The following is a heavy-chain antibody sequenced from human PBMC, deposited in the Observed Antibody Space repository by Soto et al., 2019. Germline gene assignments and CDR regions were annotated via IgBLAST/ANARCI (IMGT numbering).Heavy chain of an antibody. D-gene: IGHD2-21*01. CDR2: ISAYNGNT. J-gene: IGHJ4*02. V-gene: IGHV1-18*01. CDR1: GYTFTSYG. CDR3: ARDRMGVGMWYYFDY. Sequence: ASVKVSCKASGYTFTSYGISWVRQAPGQGLEWMGWISAYNGNTNYAQKLQGRVTMTTDTSTSTAYMELRSLRFDDTAVYYCARDRMGVGMWYYFDYWGQATLVTVSS.